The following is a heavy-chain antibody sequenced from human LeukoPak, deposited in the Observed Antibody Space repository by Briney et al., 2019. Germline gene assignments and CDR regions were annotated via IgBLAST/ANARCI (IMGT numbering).Heavy chain of an antibody. J-gene: IGHJ5*01. CDR3: HTAARPSYDTSGYSFPAAS. V-gene: IGHV1-46*01. CDR2: INPSAATT. Sequence: SVKTSCTASSNTFTSFYIPCTPQSPTHTLQSIAIINPSAATTRYAQNFKGRVTMTRNTSTSTVYMALSSLRSEYTAVYSCHTAARPSYDTSGYSFPAASSGHGTLVTVSS. CDR1: SNTFTSFY. D-gene: IGHD3-22*01.